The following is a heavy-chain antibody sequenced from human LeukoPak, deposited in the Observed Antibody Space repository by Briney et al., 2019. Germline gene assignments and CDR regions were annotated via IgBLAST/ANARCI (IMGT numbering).Heavy chain of an antibody. CDR3: ARDGYYYDSSGYYYPFDY. Sequence: GGSLRLSCAASGFTFSSYSMNWVRQAPGKGLEWVSYISSSSSTIYYADSVKGRFTISRDNAKNSLYLQMNSLRDEDTAVYYCARDGYYYDSSGYYYPFDYWGQGTLVTVSS. D-gene: IGHD3-22*01. CDR2: ISSSSSTI. V-gene: IGHV3-48*02. CDR1: GFTFSSYS. J-gene: IGHJ4*02.